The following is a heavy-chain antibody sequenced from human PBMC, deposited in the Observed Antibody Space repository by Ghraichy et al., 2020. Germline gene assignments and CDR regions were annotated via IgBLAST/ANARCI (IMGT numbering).Heavy chain of an antibody. Sequence: GGSLRLSCAASGFPFSSYAMSWVRQTPGKGLEWVSSISFSGANTYYAVTVKGRFTISRDNSKNTLYLQMNSLGADDTAVYYCAKAWGYCSAATCPSYNWFDPWGQGTLVTVSS. D-gene: IGHD2-15*01. CDR1: GFPFSSYA. J-gene: IGHJ5*02. V-gene: IGHV3-23*01. CDR2: ISFSGANT. CDR3: AKAWGYCSAATCPSYNWFDP.